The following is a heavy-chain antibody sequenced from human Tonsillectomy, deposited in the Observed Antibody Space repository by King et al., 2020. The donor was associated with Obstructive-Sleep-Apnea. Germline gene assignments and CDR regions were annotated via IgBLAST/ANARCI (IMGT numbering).Heavy chain of an antibody. CDR1: GFTFSSYG. CDR2: IWYYGSNK. CDR3: ARVHIVVAYYGMDV. Sequence: VQLVESGGGVVQPGRSLRLSCAASGFTFSSYGMHWVRQAPGKGREWVAVIWYYGSNKYYADSVKGRFTISRDNSKNTLYLQMNSLRAEDTAVYYCARVHIVVAYYGMDVWGQGTTVTVSS. V-gene: IGHV3-33*01. J-gene: IGHJ6*02. D-gene: IGHD2-21*01.